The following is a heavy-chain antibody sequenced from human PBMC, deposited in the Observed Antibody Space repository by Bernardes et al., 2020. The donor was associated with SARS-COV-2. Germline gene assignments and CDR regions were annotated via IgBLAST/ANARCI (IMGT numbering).Heavy chain of an antibody. V-gene: IGHV5-10-1*01. CDR1: GYSFTSNW. J-gene: IGHJ6*02. Sequence: GASLKISCKGSGYSFTSNWISWVRQMPGKGLEWMGTIDPSDSYTNYSPSFQGHVTISADKSISTAYLQWSSLKASDTAMYYCARLNYYYYDMDVWGQGTTVTVSS. CDR2: IDPSDSYT. CDR3: ARLNYYYYDMDV.